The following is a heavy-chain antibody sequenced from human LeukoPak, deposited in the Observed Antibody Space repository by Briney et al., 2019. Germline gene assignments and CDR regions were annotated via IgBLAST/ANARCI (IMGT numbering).Heavy chain of an antibody. CDR2: IYHSGST. CDR1: GGSISSGGYS. J-gene: IGHJ3*02. D-gene: IGHD3-22*01. V-gene: IGHV4-30-2*01. CDR3: ARDYYDSSGYRLDAFDI. Sequence: SETLSLTCAVSGGSISSGGYSWSWIRQPPGKGLEWIGYIYHSGSTYYNPSFKSRVTISVDTSKNQFSLKLSSVTAADTAVYYCARDYYDSSGYRLDAFDIWGQGTMVTVSS.